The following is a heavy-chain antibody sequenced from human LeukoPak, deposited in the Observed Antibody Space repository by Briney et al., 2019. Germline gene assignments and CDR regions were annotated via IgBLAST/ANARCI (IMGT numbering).Heavy chain of an antibody. V-gene: IGHV3-30-3*01. D-gene: IGHD5-18*01. J-gene: IGHJ4*02. CDR2: ILYDGTNK. Sequence: PGGSLRLSCAASGFTFSGYTLHWVRQAPGKGLDWVALILYDGTNKYYADSVKDRFTISRDNSKNTLYLQMNSLSTEDTALYYCARDQGYTYGHSFDYWGQGTLVTLSS. CDR3: ARDQGYTYGHSFDY. CDR1: GFTFSGYT.